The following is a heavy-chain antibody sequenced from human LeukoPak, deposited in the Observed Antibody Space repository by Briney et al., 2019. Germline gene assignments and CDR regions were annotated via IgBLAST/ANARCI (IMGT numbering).Heavy chain of an antibody. D-gene: IGHD2-21*02. CDR2: IKQDGSEK. V-gene: IGHV3-7*01. Sequence: GGSLRLSCAASGFTFSNAWMSWVRQAPGKGLEWVANIKQDGSEKYYVDSVKGRFTISRDNAKNSLYLQMNSLRAEDTAVYYCARDSRVVVTAGHYYYYYYMDVWGKGTTVTVSS. CDR3: ARDSRVVVTAGHYYYYYYMDV. CDR1: GFTFSNAW. J-gene: IGHJ6*03.